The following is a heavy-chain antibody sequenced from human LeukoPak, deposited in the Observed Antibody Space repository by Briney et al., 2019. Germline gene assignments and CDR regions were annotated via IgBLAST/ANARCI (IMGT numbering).Heavy chain of an antibody. CDR3: AISTMGQRSGYYYYYMDV. D-gene: IGHD3-3*01. Sequence: GASVKVSCKASGYTFTSYYMHWVRQAPGQGLEWMGIINPSGGSTSYAQKFQGRVTMTRDTSTSTVYMELSSLRSEDTAVYYCAISTMGQRSGYYYYYMDVWGKGTTVTVSS. V-gene: IGHV1-46*01. J-gene: IGHJ6*03. CDR1: GYTFTSYY. CDR2: INPSGGST.